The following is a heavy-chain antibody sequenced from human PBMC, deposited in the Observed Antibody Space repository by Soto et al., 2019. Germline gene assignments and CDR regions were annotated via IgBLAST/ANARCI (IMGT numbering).Heavy chain of an antibody. J-gene: IGHJ4*02. CDR3: AKDLHGSGWSFDQ. V-gene: IGHV3-23*01. D-gene: IGHD6-19*01. CDR1: GFTFSTQA. Sequence: PGGSLRLSCSASGFTFSTQAMAWVRQAPGKGLEWVSALISSGESPDYADSVKGRFTISRDNSKNTLDLQMNSLRADDTAVYYCAKDLHGSGWSFDQWGQGTVVTVSS. CDR2: LISSGESP.